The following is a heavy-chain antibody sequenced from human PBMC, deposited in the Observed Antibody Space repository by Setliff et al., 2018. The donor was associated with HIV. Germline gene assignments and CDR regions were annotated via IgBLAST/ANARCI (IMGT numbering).Heavy chain of an antibody. CDR1: GGSIRSSSYY. D-gene: IGHD3-3*01. Sequence: SETLSLTCTVSGGSIRSSSYYWSWIRQPAGKGLEWIGRIYTTGSTNYNPSLKSRVTISVDTSKNQFSLKLSSVTAADTAVYYCARGLSIFGVATPGFYSFMDVWGKGTTVTVSS. CDR3: ARGLSIFGVATPGFYSFMDV. J-gene: IGHJ6*03. CDR2: IYTTGST. V-gene: IGHV4-61*02.